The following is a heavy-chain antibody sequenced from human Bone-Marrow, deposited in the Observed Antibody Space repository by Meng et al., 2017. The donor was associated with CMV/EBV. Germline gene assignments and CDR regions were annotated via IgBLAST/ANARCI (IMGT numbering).Heavy chain of an antibody. CDR2: INHSGST. V-gene: IGHV4-34*01. CDR3: ARWTLDIVVVPALNWFDP. CDR1: GGSFSGYY. Sequence: SETLSLTCAVYGGSFSGYYRSWIRQPPGKGLEWIGEINHSGSTNYNPSLKSRVTISVDTSKNQFSLKLSSVTAADTAVYYCARWTLDIVVVPALNWFDPWGQGTLVTVSS. D-gene: IGHD2-2*03. J-gene: IGHJ5*02.